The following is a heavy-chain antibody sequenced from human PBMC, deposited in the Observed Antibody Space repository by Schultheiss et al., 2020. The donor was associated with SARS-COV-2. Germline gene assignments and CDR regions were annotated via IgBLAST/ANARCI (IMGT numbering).Heavy chain of an antibody. CDR1: GYTLNELS. D-gene: IGHD6-19*01. V-gene: IGHV1-24*01. Sequence: ASVKVSCKVSGYTLNELSIHWVRQAPGKGLEWMGGFDPEDGELVSAQKFQGRLTLAEDTSTDTAYMELRSLRSEDTAVYYCARDEGSSGWRFDYWGQGTLVTVSS. J-gene: IGHJ4*02. CDR2: FDPEDGEL. CDR3: ARDEGSSGWRFDY.